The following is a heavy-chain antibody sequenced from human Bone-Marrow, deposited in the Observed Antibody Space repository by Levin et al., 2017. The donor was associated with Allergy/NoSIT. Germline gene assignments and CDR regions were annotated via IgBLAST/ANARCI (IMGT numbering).Heavy chain of an antibody. CDR3: ARGYYYDSSAAGDSPAFDL. CDR2: ISCCSSHNI. Sequence: GESLKISCEASGFDFSSYEMHWVRQAPGKGLEWISYISCCSSHNIYYADSVKGRFTVSRDNAKNSLFLEVTSLRAGDTGVYYCARGYYYDSSAAGDSPAFDLWGQGTMVSVSS. V-gene: IGHV3-48*03. J-gene: IGHJ3*01. D-gene: IGHD3-22*01. CDR1: GFDFSSYE.